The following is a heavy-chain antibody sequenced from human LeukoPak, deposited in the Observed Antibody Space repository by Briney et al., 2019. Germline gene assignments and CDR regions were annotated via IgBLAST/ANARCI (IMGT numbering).Heavy chain of an antibody. CDR3: ARSLCSSTSYYDNWFDP. Sequence: GSLRLSCAASGFTFSNYWMSWVRQAPGKGLEWIGYIYYSGSTNYNPSLKSRVTISVDTSKNQFSLKLSSVTAADTAVYYCARSLCSSTSYYDNWFDPWGQGTLVTVSS. V-gene: IGHV4-59*01. J-gene: IGHJ5*02. CDR2: IYYSGST. CDR1: GFTFSNYW. D-gene: IGHD2-2*01.